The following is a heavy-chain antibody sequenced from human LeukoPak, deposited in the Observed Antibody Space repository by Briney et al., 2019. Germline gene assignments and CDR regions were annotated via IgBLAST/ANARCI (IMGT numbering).Heavy chain of an antibody. V-gene: IGHV4-30-4*08. CDR2: IYYSGST. Sequence: SETLSLTCTVSGGSISSGDYYWSWIRQPPGKGLEWIGCIYYSGSTYYNPSLKSRVTISVDTSKNQFSLELSSVTAADTAVYYCARVYCSSTSCPAKFDYWGQGTLVTVSS. J-gene: IGHJ4*02. D-gene: IGHD2-2*01. CDR1: GGSISSGDYY. CDR3: ARVYCSSTSCPAKFDY.